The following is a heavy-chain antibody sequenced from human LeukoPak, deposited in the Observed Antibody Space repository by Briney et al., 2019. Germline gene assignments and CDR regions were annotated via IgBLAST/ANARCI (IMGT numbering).Heavy chain of an antibody. J-gene: IGHJ4*02. V-gene: IGHV4-4*02. D-gene: IGHD4-17*01. CDR1: GGSITSSNW. CDR2: IYLRGNT. Sequence: SETLSLTCAISGGSITSSNWWTWVRQPPGKGLEWVGEIYLRGNTNYNPSLESRVSISVDESKTQLSLRLESVTAADAAVYYCARGTITTVTDSWGPGTLVTVSS. CDR3: ARGTITTVTDS.